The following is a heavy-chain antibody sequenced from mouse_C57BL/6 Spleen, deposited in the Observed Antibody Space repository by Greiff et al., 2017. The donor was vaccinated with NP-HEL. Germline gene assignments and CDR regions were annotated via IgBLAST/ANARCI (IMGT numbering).Heavy chain of an antibody. Sequence: QVQLKQSGAELVRPGSSVKLSCKASGYTFTSYWMHWVKQRPIQGLEWIGNIDPSDSETHYNQKFKDKATLTVDKSSSTAYMQLSSLTSEDSAVYYCARRYGSSYGAMDYWGQGTSVTVSS. J-gene: IGHJ4*01. CDR3: ARRYGSSYGAMDY. CDR1: GYTFTSYW. V-gene: IGHV1-52*01. CDR2: IDPSDSET. D-gene: IGHD1-1*01.